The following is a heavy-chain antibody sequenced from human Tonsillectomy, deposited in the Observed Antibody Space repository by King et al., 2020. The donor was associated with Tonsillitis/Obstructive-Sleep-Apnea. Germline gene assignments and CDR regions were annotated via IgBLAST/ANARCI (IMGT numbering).Heavy chain of an antibody. CDR2: IDEHGSEK. V-gene: IGHV3-7*02. D-gene: IGHD3-3*02. CDR3: TLGDY. CDR1: GFTFHRYW. J-gene: IGHJ4*02. Sequence: EVQLVESGGGLFQPGGSLRLSCATSGFTFHRYWMSWVRQAPGKGLEWVANIDEHGSEKNYADYVKGRFTISRDNATTSLFLQMNSLRVEDSALYYCTLGDYWGQGTLVTVSS.